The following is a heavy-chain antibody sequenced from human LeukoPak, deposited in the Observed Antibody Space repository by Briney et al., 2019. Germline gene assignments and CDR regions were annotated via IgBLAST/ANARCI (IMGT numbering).Heavy chain of an antibody. CDR3: ARDSVAAGSPDY. CDR2: ISTYNANT. J-gene: IGHJ4*02. Sequence: GESLKISCKGSGYSFSSYWIGWVRPAPGQGLEWMGWISTYNANTNYAQKVQGRVTMTTDTSTSTAYMELRSLRSDDTAVYYCARDSVAAGSPDYWGQGTLVTVSS. D-gene: IGHD6-13*01. V-gene: IGHV1-18*04. CDR1: GYSFSSYW.